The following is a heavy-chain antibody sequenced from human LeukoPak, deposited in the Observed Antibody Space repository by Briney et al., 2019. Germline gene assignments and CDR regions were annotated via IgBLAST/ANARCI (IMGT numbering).Heavy chain of an antibody. V-gene: IGHV3-7*01. CDR2: IKQDGSEK. CDR1: GFTFSSYW. J-gene: IGHJ4*02. Sequence: PGGSLRLSCAASGFTFSSYWMSWVRQAPGKGLEWVANIKQDGSEKYYVDSVKGRFTISRDNAKNSLYLQMNSLRDEDTAVYYCARDQGYYYALFGDPALSYFDYWGQGTLVTVSS. CDR3: ARDQGYYYALFGDPALSYFDY. D-gene: IGHD3-10*01.